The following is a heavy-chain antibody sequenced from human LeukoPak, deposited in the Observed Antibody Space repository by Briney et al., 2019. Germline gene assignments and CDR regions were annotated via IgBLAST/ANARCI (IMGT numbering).Heavy chain of an antibody. Sequence: QPGRSPRLSCAASGFMFSAYGVHWVRQAPGKGLEWVAFISSDGSHKNYADSVKGRFTMSRDNSKNTLYLEMNSLRSEDTAVYYCAKDGDCGGGGCFPNNFNYWGQGTLVTVSS. CDR1: GFMFSAYG. CDR2: ISSDGSHK. CDR3: AKDGDCGGGGCFPNNFNY. D-gene: IGHD2-15*01. J-gene: IGHJ4*02. V-gene: IGHV3-30*18.